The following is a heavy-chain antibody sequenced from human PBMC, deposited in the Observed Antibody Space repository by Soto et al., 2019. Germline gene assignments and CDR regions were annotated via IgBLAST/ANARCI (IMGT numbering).Heavy chain of an antibody. CDR1: GDSVSSNSAA. J-gene: IGHJ4*02. Sequence: SQTLSLPCAISGDSVSSNSAAWNWIRQSPSRGLEWLGRTYYRSKWYNDYAVSVKSRITINPDTSKNQFSLQLNSVTPEDTAVYYCARDKVRGLWDGYNPFDYWGQGTLVTVSS. CDR3: ARDKVRGLWDGYNPFDY. V-gene: IGHV6-1*01. CDR2: TYYRSKWYN. D-gene: IGHD3-10*01.